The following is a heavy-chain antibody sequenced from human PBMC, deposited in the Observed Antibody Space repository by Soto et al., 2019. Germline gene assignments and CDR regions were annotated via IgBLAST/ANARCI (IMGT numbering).Heavy chain of an antibody. CDR1: GFTFSDNS. J-gene: IGHJ4*02. CDR3: ANWGKSGSDF. CDR2: ITRSGGTT. V-gene: IGHV3-23*04. D-gene: IGHD1-26*01. Sequence: EVQLVESGGGLVKPGGSLRLSCAASGFTFSDNSIHWVRQAPGRGLEWVSGITRSGGTTYYADPVKGRFTISRDNSKNTLFLQMDSLRPEDTAVYYCANWGKSGSDFWGQGTLVTVSS.